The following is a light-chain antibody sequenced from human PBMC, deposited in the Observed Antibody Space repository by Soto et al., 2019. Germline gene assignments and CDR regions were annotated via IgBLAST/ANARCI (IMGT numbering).Light chain of an antibody. V-gene: IGKV3-15*01. J-gene: IGKJ1*01. Sequence: EIVMTQSPATLSVSPGERVTLSCRASQSVSSNLAWYQQKPGQAPRLLIYGASTRATGIPARSTGSGSGTEFSLTISSLQSEDFAVYYCQHYHNWPPWTFGRGTKVEI. CDR3: QHYHNWPPWT. CDR2: GAS. CDR1: QSVSSN.